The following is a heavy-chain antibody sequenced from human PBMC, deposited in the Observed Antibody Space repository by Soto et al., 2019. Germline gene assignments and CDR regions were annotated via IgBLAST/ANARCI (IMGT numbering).Heavy chain of an antibody. CDR2: FLPVFTTA. CDR3: ARDGVDVSRTTVRHGALDI. D-gene: IGHD4-17*01. V-gene: IGHV1-69*01. CDR1: GGSFSTYG. J-gene: IGHJ3*02. Sequence: QVQLVQSGAEVTKPGSSVKVSCKASGGSFSTYGISWVRQAPGQGLEWMGGFLPVFTTAKYAQKFQGRVSITADESTYTAYMELSSLRSEDTAVYFCARDGVDVSRTTVRHGALDIWGQGTVVTVSS.